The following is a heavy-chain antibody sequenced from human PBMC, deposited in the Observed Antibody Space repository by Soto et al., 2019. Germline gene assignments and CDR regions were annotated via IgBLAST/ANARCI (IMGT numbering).Heavy chain of an antibody. Sequence: EVQLVESGGGLVQPGRSLRLSCAASGFTFDDYAMHWVRQAPGKGLEWVSGISWNSGSIGYADSVKGRFTISRDNAKNSLYLQMNSLRAEDTALYYCAKDKAEQWYDYWGQGTLFTVSS. CDR2: ISWNSGSI. V-gene: IGHV3-9*01. J-gene: IGHJ4*02. CDR1: GFTFDDYA. CDR3: AKDKAEQWYDY. D-gene: IGHD6-19*01.